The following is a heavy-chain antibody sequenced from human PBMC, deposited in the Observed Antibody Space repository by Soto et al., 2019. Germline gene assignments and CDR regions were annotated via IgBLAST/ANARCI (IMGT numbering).Heavy chain of an antibody. CDR1: GGSISSYY. J-gene: IGHJ5*02. V-gene: IGHV4-59*01. CDR3: ARAISSAWFDP. Sequence: QVQLQESGPGLVKPSETLSLTCTVSGGSISSYYWSWIRQPPGKGLEWIGYIYYSGSTNYNPSLKSLVNISVDTSKNQFSLKLSSVTAADTAVYYCARAISSAWFDPWGQGTLVTVSS. CDR2: IYYSGST. D-gene: IGHD3-3*02.